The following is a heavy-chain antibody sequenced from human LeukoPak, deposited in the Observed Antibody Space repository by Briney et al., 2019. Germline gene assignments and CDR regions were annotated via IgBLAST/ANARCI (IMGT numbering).Heavy chain of an antibody. CDR3: ARRILMDV. Sequence: SETLSLTCAVYGGSFSGYYWSWIRQPPGKGLEWIGEINHSGSTNYNPSLKSRVNISVDKSKNQFALKLTSVTAADTAVYYRARRILMDVWGKGTTVTVSS. CDR1: GGSFSGYY. J-gene: IGHJ6*04. V-gene: IGHV4-34*01. D-gene: IGHD2-15*01. CDR2: INHSGST.